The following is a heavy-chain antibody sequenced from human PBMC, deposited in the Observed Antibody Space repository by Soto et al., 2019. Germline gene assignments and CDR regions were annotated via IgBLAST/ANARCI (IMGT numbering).Heavy chain of an antibody. Sequence: QVQLVESGGCVVQPGRSLRLSCAASGFTFTSYGIHWVRQAPGKGLEWVAVISYDGSYKYYGDSVKGRFTISRDNSKNTVSLQMNSLRAEDTAVYYCAKVYYPLYLPTRSWYFDLWGRGTLVTVSS. CDR2: ISYDGSYK. CDR3: AKVYYPLYLPTRSWYFDL. J-gene: IGHJ2*01. CDR1: GFTFTSYG. V-gene: IGHV3-30*18. D-gene: IGHD3-16*02.